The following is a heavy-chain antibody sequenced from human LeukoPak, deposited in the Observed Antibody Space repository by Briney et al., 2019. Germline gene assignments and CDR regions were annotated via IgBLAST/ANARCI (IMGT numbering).Heavy chain of an antibody. J-gene: IGHJ6*03. D-gene: IGHD3-10*01. CDR2: ISSSGSTI. V-gene: IGHV3-11*04. CDR1: GFTFSDYY. CDR3: ARSPYGSGSYYHYYYYYMDV. Sequence: GGSLRLSCAASGFTFSDYYMSWIRQAPGKGLEWVSYISSSGSTIYYADSVKGRFTISRDNAKNSLYLQMNSLRAEDTAVYYCARSPYGSGSYYHYYYYYMDVWGKGTTVTVSS.